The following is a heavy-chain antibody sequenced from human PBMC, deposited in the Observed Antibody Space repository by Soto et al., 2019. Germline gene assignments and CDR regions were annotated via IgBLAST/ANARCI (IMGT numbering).Heavy chain of an antibody. Sequence: SEILSLTCAVYGGSFSGYYWTWIRQPPGTGLEWIGEINHSGSTNYNPSLKSRVTISVDTSKDQFSLKLTSVTAADTAVYYCARDKITGLFDYWGQGTLVTVSS. V-gene: IGHV4-34*01. D-gene: IGHD2-8*02. J-gene: IGHJ4*02. CDR2: INHSGST. CDR1: GGSFSGYY. CDR3: ARDKITGLFDY.